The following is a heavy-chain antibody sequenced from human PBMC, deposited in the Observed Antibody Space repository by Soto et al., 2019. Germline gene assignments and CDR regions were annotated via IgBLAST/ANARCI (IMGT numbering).Heavy chain of an antibody. D-gene: IGHD2-21*02. CDR3: VKDHCGGDCYSNPYVDY. J-gene: IGHJ4*02. CDR2: IWYDGSKT. CDR1: GFSFTTYG. V-gene: IGHV3-33*06. Sequence: QVQLVESGGGVVQPGGSLRLSCAASGFSFTTYGLHWVRQAPGKGLEWVAVIWYDGSKTYYADSVKGRFTISRDNSKNTLYLQMNSVRVEDTALYYCVKDHCGGDCYSNPYVDYWGQGTLVTVSS.